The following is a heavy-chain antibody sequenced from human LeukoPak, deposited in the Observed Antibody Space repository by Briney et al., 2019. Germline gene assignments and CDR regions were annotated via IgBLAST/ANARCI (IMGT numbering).Heavy chain of an antibody. V-gene: IGHV3-30*02. J-gene: IGHJ4*02. CDR1: VFTFSTYA. CDR2: IQDDGSNK. Sequence: PGGSLRLSCAASVFTFSTYAMHWVRQAPGKGLEWVAFIQDDGSNKYYADSVKGRFTISRDNSKNTLYLQMNSLRAEDTAVYYCTNSDDYGDYWGQGTLVTVSS. CDR3: TNSDDYGDY.